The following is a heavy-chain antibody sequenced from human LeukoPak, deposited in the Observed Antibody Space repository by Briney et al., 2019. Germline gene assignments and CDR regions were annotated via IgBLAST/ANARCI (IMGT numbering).Heavy chain of an antibody. D-gene: IGHD6-13*01. V-gene: IGHV4-34*01. J-gene: IGHJ6*03. CDR1: GESFSGYY. CDR2: INHSGST. Sequence: PSETLCLTCAVYGESFSGYYWSWIRQPPGKGLEWIGEINHSGSTNYNPSLKSRVTISVDTSKNQFSLKLSSVTAADTAVYYCARGTRAAAGTPNYYYYYMDVWGKGTTVTVSS. CDR3: ARGTRAAAGTPNYYYYYMDV.